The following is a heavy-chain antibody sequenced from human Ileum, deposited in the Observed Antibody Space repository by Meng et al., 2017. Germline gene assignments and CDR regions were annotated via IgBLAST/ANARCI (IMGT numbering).Heavy chain of an antibody. D-gene: IGHD3-22*01. J-gene: IGHJ5*02. Sequence: QMQVQESGPGLVKPSGTLSLTCTVSGGSGGPFSGATWWSWVRQSPGKGLEWIGEIYHSGTTTDYNPSFKSRVTISVDQSKNQFSLRLSSVTAADTAVYYCATRYHDSSPFDPWGQGTLVTVSS. CDR1: GGSGGPFSGATW. V-gene: IGHV4-4*02. CDR2: IYHSGTT. CDR3: ATRYHDSSPFDP.